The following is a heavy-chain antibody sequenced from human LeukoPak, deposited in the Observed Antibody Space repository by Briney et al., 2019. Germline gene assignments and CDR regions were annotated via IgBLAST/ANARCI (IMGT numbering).Heavy chain of an antibody. V-gene: IGHV3-43*01. Sequence: GGSLRLSCAASGFTFSDYYMSWIRQAPGKGLEWVSLISWDGGSTYYADSVKGRFTISRDNSKNSLYLQMNSLRTEDTALYYCAKDFLGGQGAFDIWGQGTMVTVSS. D-gene: IGHD4-23*01. CDR3: AKDFLGGQGAFDI. J-gene: IGHJ3*02. CDR2: ISWDGGST. CDR1: GFTFSDYY.